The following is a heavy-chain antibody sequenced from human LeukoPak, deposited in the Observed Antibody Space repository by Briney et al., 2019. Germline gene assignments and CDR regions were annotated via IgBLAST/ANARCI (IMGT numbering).Heavy chain of an antibody. CDR2: IYHSGST. V-gene: IGHV4-4*02. J-gene: IGHJ4*02. Sequence: SGTLSLTCAVSGGSISSSSWWSWVRQPPGKGLEWIGEIYHSGSTNYNPSLKSRVTISVDKSKNQFSLKLSSVTAADTAVYYCARTRYYYNSRSYGAPYYFDYWGQGTLATVSS. D-gene: IGHD3-10*01. CDR3: ARTRYYYNSRSYGAPYYFDY. CDR1: GGSISSSSW.